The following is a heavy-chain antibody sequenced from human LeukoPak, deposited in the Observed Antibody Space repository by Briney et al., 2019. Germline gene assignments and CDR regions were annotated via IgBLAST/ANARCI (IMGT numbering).Heavy chain of an antibody. Sequence: GGSLRLSCAASGFNLSRYNMNWVRQAPGKGLEWVSSITSSSTDIYYADSVKGRFTISRDNSKNSLYLQMNSLRAEDTAVYYCARHLSGVTGYSYGRGIDYWGQGTLVTVSS. CDR2: ITSSSTDI. V-gene: IGHV3-21*01. D-gene: IGHD5-18*01. CDR1: GFNLSRYN. J-gene: IGHJ4*02. CDR3: ARHLSGVTGYSYGRGIDY.